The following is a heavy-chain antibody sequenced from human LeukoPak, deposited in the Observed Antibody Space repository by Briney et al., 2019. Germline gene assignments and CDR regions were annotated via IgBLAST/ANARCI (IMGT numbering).Heavy chain of an antibody. J-gene: IGHJ4*02. Sequence: SETLSLTCAVYGGSFSGYYWSWIRQPPGKGLEWIGEVNHSGSTNYNPSLKSRVTISVDTSKNQFSLKLSSVTAADTAVYYCARVLRYFDWFMYYFDYWGQGTLVTVSS. V-gene: IGHV4-34*01. CDR2: VNHSGST. CDR3: ARVLRYFDWFMYYFDY. D-gene: IGHD3-9*01. CDR1: GGSFSGYY.